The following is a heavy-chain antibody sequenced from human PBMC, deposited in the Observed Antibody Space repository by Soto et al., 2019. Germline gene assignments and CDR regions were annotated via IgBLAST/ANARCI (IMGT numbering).Heavy chain of an antibody. V-gene: IGHV5-51*03. D-gene: IGHD3-3*01. J-gene: IGHJ4*02. Sequence: GESLNNSFQVSGNDDFGMYWIAWVRQTSVRGLEWIGFIYPGDSEPSYSPSFQGQVTISADKSISSAYLQWSSLRASDTAMYYCARGGVSTRTFDYWGQGTPVTVSS. CDR3: ARGGVSTRTFDY. CDR2: IYPGDSEP. CDR1: GNDDFGMYW.